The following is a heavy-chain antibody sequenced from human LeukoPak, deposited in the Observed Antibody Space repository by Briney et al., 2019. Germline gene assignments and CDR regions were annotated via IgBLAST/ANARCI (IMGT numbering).Heavy chain of an antibody. D-gene: IGHD3-16*01. CDR2: IYYSGST. J-gene: IGHJ4*02. Sequence: SETLSLTCTVSGGSISSSSYYWGSIRQPPGKGLEWIGSIYYSGSTYYNPSLKSRVTISVDTSKNQFSLKLSSVTAADTAVYYCAIASGFGGLDFDYWGQGTLVTVSS. CDR3: AIASGFGGLDFDY. CDR1: GGSISSSSYY. V-gene: IGHV4-39*07.